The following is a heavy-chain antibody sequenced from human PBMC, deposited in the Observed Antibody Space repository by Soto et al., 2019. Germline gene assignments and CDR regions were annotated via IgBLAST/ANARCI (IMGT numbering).Heavy chain of an antibody. CDR2: ISNDGSNK. V-gene: IGHV3-30-3*01. D-gene: IGHD3-22*01. Sequence: GGSLRLSCAASGFTFSSYAMHWVRQAPGKGLEWVTIISNDGSNKYYADSVKGRFTISRDNSKNTLYLQMNSLRAEDTAVYYCARDLYYYDSSGHPNYYGMDVWGQGTTVTVSS. J-gene: IGHJ6*02. CDR3: ARDLYYYDSSGHPNYYGMDV. CDR1: GFTFSSYA.